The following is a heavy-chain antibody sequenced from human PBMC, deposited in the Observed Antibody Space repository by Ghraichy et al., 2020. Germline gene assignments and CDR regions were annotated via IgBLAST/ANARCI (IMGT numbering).Heavy chain of an antibody. Sequence: SLNISCAASGFTFDDYAMHWVRQAPGKGLEWVSGISWNSGSIGYADSVKGRFTISRDNARTSLYLQMNSLRAEDTALYYCVKDKGVGYSNSLGLDVWGQGTTVTVS. J-gene: IGHJ6*02. V-gene: IGHV3-9*01. CDR1: GFTFDDYA. D-gene: IGHD4-11*01. CDR2: ISWNSGSI. CDR3: VKDKGVGYSNSLGLDV.